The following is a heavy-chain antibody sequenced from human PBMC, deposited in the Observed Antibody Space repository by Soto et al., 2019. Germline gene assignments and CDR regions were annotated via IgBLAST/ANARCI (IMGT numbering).Heavy chain of an antibody. CDR2: IDPSDSYT. V-gene: IGHV5-10-1*03. D-gene: IGHD1-20*01. J-gene: IGHJ4*02. CDR1: GYSFTSYW. Sequence: EVQLVQSGAEVKKPGESLRISCKGSGYSFTSYWISWVRQMPGKGLEWMGRIDPSDSYTNYSPSFQGHVTISADKSISTAYLQWSSLKASDTAMYYCATDASGDLLGRYNWNAGENYDFDYWGQGTLVTVSS. CDR3: ATDASGDLLGRYNWNAGENYDFDY.